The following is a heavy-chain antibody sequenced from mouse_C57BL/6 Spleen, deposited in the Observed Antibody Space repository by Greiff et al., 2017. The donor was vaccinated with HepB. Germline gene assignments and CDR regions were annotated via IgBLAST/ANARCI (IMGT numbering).Heavy chain of an antibody. J-gene: IGHJ3*01. V-gene: IGHV6-3*01. CDR3: TGAYYSNYVPFAY. Sequence: EVQGVESGGGLVQPGGSMKLSCVASGFTFSNYWMNWVRQSPEKGLEWVAQIRLKSDNYATHYAESVKGRFTISRDDSKSSVYLQMNNLRAEDTGIYYCTGAYYSNYVPFAYWGQGTLVTVSA. CDR1: GFTFSNYW. CDR2: IRLKSDNYAT. D-gene: IGHD2-5*01.